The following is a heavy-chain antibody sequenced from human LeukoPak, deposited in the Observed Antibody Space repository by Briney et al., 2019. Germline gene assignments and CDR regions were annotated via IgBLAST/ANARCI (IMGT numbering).Heavy chain of an antibody. J-gene: IGHJ2*01. CDR3: ARGGDNWGGPSNWYFDL. V-gene: IGHV4-38-2*02. D-gene: IGHD7-27*01. CDR2: IYHSGST. CDR1: GYSISSGYY. Sequence: PSETLSLTCTVSGYSISSGYYWGWIRQPPGKGLEWIGSIYHSGSTYYNPSLKSRVTISVDTSKNQFSLKLSSVTAADTAVYYCARGGDNWGGPSNWYFDLWGRGTLVTVSS.